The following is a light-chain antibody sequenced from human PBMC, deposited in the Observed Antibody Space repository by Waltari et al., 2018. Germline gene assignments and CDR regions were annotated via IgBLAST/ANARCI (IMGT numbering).Light chain of an antibody. CDR2: KVT. J-gene: IGLJ2*01. CDR1: GSNVGSYDL. CDR3: CSYAGSSTFVL. V-gene: IGLV2-23*02. Sequence: QSALTQPASVSGSPGQSITISCTGTGSNVGSYDLVSWYQQHPGKAPKLIIYKVTERPSGILDRFSGSKSGKTASLTIPGLQAEDEAQYFCCSYAGSSTFVLFGGGTKLTVL.